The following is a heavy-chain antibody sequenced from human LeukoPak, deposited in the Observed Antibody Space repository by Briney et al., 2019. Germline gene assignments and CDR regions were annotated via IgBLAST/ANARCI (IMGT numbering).Heavy chain of an antibody. CDR1: GFSFSGHW. CDR3: AKDEAILWFGGSRRRGAWDY. CDR2: ISPTGSTT. J-gene: IGHJ4*02. Sequence: PGGSLRLSCAASGFSFSGHWMHWARQLPGKGLVWVSRISPTGSTTSYADSVKGRFTVSRDNAKNTLYLQMNSLRAEDTAVYYCAKDEAILWFGGSRRRGAWDYWGQGTLVTVSS. V-gene: IGHV3-74*01. D-gene: IGHD3-10*01.